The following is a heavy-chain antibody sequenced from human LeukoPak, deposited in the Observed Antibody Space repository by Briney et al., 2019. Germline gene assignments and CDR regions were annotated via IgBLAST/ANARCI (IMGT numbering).Heavy chain of an antibody. CDR3: ARDSDSYGLDY. J-gene: IGHJ4*02. CDR1: GYTFASYD. CDR2: MNPNSGNT. D-gene: IGHD5-18*01. Sequence: ASVKVSCKASGYTFASYDINWVRQATGQGLEWMGWMNPNSGNTGYAQKFQGRVTMATDTSTSTAYMELRSLRSDDTAVYYCARDSDSYGLDYWGQGTLVTVSS. V-gene: IGHV1-8*02.